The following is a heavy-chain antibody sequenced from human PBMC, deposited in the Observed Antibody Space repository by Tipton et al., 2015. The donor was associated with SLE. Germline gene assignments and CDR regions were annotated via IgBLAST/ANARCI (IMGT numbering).Heavy chain of an antibody. V-gene: IGHV1-18*04. J-gene: IGHJ5*02. D-gene: IGHD5-18*01. CDR1: GYTFTGYY. Sequence: QLVQSGAEVKKPGASVKVSCKASGYTFTGYYMHWVRQAPGQGLEWMAWISAYNGNTNCAQKLQGRVTMTTDTSTSTAYMELRSLRSDDTAVYYCARGGYSYGNWFDPWGQGTLVTVSS. CDR3: ARGGYSYGNWFDP. CDR2: ISAYNGNT.